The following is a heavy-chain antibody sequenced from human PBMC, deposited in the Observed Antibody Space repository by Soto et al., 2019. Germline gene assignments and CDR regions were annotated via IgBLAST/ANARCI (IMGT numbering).Heavy chain of an antibody. CDR2: ISYDGSNK. CDR1: GFTFSSYA. V-gene: IGHV3-30-3*01. CDR3: ARVEDIVLMVYAPPGY. J-gene: IGHJ4*02. D-gene: IGHD2-8*01. Sequence: GGSLRLSCAASGFTFSSYAMHWVRQAPGKGLEWVAVISYDGSNKYYADSVKGRFTISRDNSKNTLYLQMNSLRAEDTAVYYCARVEDIVLMVYAPPGYWGQGTLVTVSS.